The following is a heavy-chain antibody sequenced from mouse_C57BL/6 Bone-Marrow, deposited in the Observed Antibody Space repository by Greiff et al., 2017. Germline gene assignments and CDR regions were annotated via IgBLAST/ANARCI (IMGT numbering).Heavy chain of an antibody. Sequence: EVQLQQSGPVLVKPGASVKMSCKASGYTFTDYYMNWVKQSHGKSLEWIGVINPYNGGTSYNQKFKGKATLTVDKSSSTAYMELNSLTSEDSAVYYCARHGSSYGFAYWGQGTLVTVSA. V-gene: IGHV1-19*01. CDR2: INPYNGGT. J-gene: IGHJ3*01. D-gene: IGHD1-1*01. CDR1: GYTFTDYY. CDR3: ARHGSSYGFAY.